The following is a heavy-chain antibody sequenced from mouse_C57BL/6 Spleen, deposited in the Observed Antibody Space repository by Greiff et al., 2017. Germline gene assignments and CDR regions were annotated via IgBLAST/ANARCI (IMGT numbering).Heavy chain of an antibody. CDR2: INPGSGGT. D-gene: IGHD1-1*01. V-gene: IGHV1-54*01. CDR1: GYAFTNYL. CDR3: ARRDYGSRDYAMDY. Sequence: VQLKESGAELVRPGTSVQVSCKASGYAFTNYLIEWVKQRPGQGLEWIGVINPGSGGTNYNEKFKGKATLTADKSSSTAYMQLSSLTSEDSAVYFCARRDYGSRDYAMDYWGQGTSVTVSS. J-gene: IGHJ4*01.